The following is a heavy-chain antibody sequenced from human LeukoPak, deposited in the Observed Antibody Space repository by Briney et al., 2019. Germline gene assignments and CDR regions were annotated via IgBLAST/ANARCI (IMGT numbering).Heavy chain of an antibody. CDR1: GFTFRSSA. CDR2: ISGSGGST. CDR3: AKDLSSSTSCPVN. Sequence: GSLRLSCVTSGFTFRSSAMHWVRQAPGKGLEWVSAISGSGGSTYYADSVKGRFTISRDNSKNTLYLQMNSLRAEDTAVYYCAKDLSSSTSCPVNWGQGTLVTVSS. J-gene: IGHJ4*02. D-gene: IGHD2-2*01. V-gene: IGHV3-23*01.